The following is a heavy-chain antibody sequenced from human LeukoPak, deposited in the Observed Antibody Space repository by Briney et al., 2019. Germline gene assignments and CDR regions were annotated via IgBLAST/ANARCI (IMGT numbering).Heavy chain of an antibody. J-gene: IGHJ2*01. CDR3: VRGGDPTAGWFDL. CDR2: ISNNSNNI. V-gene: IGHV3-21*01. D-gene: IGHD6-19*01. CDR1: GFTFNIYS. Sequence: GGSLRLSCAASGFTFNIYSMNWVRQAPGKGLEWVSYISNNSNNIYYSDSVEGRFTISRDNAKNSLYLQMDSLRVEDTAVYYCVRGGDPTAGWFDLWGRGTLATVSS.